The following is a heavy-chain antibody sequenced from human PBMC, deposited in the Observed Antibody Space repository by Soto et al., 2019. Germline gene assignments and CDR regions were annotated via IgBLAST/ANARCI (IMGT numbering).Heavy chain of an antibody. D-gene: IGHD6-6*01. CDR1: GDSISSYS. Sequence: SETLSLTCTVSGDSISSYSWSWIRQPPGKGLEWIGNIHYNGNTKYSPSLKSRVTISVDTSKNQFSLKLSSVTAADTAVYYCARSHIVPRLFMYPYDYWGQGSLVTVSS. CDR2: IHYNGNT. V-gene: IGHV4-59*08. J-gene: IGHJ4*02. CDR3: ARSHIVPRLFMYPYDY.